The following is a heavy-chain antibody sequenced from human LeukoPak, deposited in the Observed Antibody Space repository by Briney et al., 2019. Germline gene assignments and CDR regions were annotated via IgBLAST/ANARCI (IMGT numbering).Heavy chain of an antibody. J-gene: IGHJ4*02. V-gene: IGHV3-64*04. CDR2: ISSNGGST. CDR3: ARDWDSSGYLDY. Sequence: VQPGGSLRLSCSASGFTFSSYAVHWVRQAPGKGLEYVSAISSNGGSTYYADSVKGRFTISRDNAKNSLYLQMNSLRAEDTAVYYCARDWDSSGYLDYWGQGTLVTVSS. CDR1: GFTFSSYA. D-gene: IGHD3-22*01.